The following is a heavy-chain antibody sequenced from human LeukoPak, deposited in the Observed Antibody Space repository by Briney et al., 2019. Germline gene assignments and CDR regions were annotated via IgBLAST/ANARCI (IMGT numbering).Heavy chain of an antibody. CDR3: AVHLPGDYLDR. Sequence: ASVRVSCKASENTFNIYDINWVRQATGQGPEWMGWMNPDSGNTGFAQKFQGRVTMTRNTSITTAYMELSSLRSEDTAVYYCAVHLPGDYLDRWGQGTLVTVSS. CDR2: MNPDSGNT. V-gene: IGHV1-8*01. J-gene: IGHJ4*02. CDR1: ENTFNIYD.